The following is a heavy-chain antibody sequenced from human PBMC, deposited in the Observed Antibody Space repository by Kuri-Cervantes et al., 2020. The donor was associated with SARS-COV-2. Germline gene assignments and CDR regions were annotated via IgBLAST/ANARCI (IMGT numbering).Heavy chain of an antibody. CDR2: INHSGST. Sequence: SETLSLTCAVYGGSFSGYYWSWIRQPPGKGLEWIGEINHSGSTNYNPSLKSRVTISVDTSKNQFSLRLSSVTAADMAVYYCARRGPTTVTTFTSLAEVGFQHWGQGTLVTVSS. CDR1: GGSFSGYY. D-gene: IGHD4-17*01. CDR3: ARRGPTTVTTFTSLAEVGFQH. J-gene: IGHJ1*01. V-gene: IGHV4-34*01.